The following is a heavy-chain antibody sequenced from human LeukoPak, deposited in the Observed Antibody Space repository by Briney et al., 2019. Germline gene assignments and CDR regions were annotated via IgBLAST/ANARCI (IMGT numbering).Heavy chain of an antibody. CDR3: ARKVGQQLLHNWFDP. V-gene: IGHV5-51*01. CDR2: IYPGDSGT. D-gene: IGHD6-13*01. Sequence: GESLKISCKASGYSFTSYWIGWVRQMPGKGLEWMGIIYPGDSGTRYSPSFQGQVTISADKSISTAYLQWSSLKASDTAMYYCARKVGQQLLHNWFDPWGQGTLVTVSS. J-gene: IGHJ5*02. CDR1: GYSFTSYW.